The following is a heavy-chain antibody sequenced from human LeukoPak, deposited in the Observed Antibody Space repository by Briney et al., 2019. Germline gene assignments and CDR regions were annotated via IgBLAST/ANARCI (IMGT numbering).Heavy chain of an antibody. V-gene: IGHV3-33*01. J-gene: IGHJ3*02. CDR1: GFTFSSYG. CDR3: ARDYVLFSDYYSSRFFDDAFDI. D-gene: IGHD3-10*01. Sequence: GGSLRLSCAASGFTFSSYGMHWVPQAPGKGLEWVALIWYDGTNKYYAVSVKGRFTISRDNSKNTLYLQMNSLRAEDTAVYYCARDYVLFSDYYSSRFFDDAFDIWGQGTMVTASS. CDR2: IWYDGTNK.